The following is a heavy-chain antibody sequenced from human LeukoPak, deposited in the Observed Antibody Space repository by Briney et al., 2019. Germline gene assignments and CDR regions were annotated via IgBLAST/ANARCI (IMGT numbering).Heavy chain of an antibody. Sequence: PGGSLRLSCAASGFTFSSYGMHWVRQAPGKGLEWVAVISYNGSNKYYADSVKGRCTISRDNAKNSLYLQMNSLRAEDTAAYYCAREYSSSWYEYAFDIWGQGTMVTVSS. CDR1: GFTFSSYG. CDR3: AREYSSSWYEYAFDI. CDR2: ISYNGSNK. J-gene: IGHJ3*02. V-gene: IGHV3-33*05. D-gene: IGHD6-13*01.